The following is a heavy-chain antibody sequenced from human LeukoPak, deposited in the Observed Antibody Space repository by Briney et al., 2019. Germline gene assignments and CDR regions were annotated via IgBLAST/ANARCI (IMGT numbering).Heavy chain of an antibody. CDR2: IIPIFGTA. CDR3: ATGRRYCSSTSCYTGMDYYYYGMDV. D-gene: IGHD2-2*02. Sequence: SVKVSCKASGGTFSSYAISWVRQAPGQGLEWMGGIIPIFGTANYAQKFQGRVTITADESTSTAYMELSSLRSEDTAVYYCATGRRYCSSTSCYTGMDYYYYGMDVWGQGTTVTVSS. J-gene: IGHJ6*02. V-gene: IGHV1-69*13. CDR1: GGTFSSYA.